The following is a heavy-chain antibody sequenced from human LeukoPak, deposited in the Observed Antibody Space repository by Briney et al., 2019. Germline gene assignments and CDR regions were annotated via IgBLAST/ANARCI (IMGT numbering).Heavy chain of an antibody. J-gene: IGHJ1*01. D-gene: IGHD3-3*01. CDR1: GGTFSSYA. Sequence: SVRVSCKASGGTFSSYAISWVRQAPGQGLEWMGGIFPIFGTANYAQKFQGRVTITADESTSTAYMELSSLRSEDTAVYYCATDRRHYDFWSGYRGYFQHWGQGTLVTVSS. CDR2: IFPIFGTA. CDR3: ATDRRHYDFWSGYRGYFQH. V-gene: IGHV1-69*13.